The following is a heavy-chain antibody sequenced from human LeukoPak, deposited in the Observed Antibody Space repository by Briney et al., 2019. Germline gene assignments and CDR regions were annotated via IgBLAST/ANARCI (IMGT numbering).Heavy chain of an antibody. D-gene: IGHD3-10*01. J-gene: IGHJ4*02. CDR3: ARDELLPPYYFDY. CDR1: GYTFTSYD. V-gene: IGHV1-8*01. CDR2: MNPNSGNT. Sequence: ASVKVSCKASGYTFTSYDINWVRQATGQGLEWMGWMNPNSGNTGYAQKLQGRVTMTTDTSTSTAYMELRSLRSDDTAVYYCARDELLPPYYFDYWGQGTLVTVSS.